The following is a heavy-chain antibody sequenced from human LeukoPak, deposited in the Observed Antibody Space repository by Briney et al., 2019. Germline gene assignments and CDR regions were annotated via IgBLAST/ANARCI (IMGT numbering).Heavy chain of an antibody. CDR2: IYPGDSDT. V-gene: IGHV5-51*01. CDR1: GDSFTNYW. J-gene: IGHJ6*03. CDR3: ARAYSSSLQGLYYYYMDV. Sequence: GESLKISCKGSGDSFTNYWIGWVRQMPGKGLEWMGIIYPGDSDTRYSPSFQGQVTISADKSTSTAYLQWSSLKASDTAMYYCARAYSSSLQGLYYYYMDVWGKGTTVTVSS. D-gene: IGHD6-6*01.